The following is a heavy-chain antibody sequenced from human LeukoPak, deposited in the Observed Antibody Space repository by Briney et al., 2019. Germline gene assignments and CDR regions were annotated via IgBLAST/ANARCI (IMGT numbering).Heavy chain of an antibody. Sequence: GGSLRLSCVVSGFTVSTNFMSWVRQAPGKGLEWVSLIYSGGTTNYADSVKGRFTISRDISKNTLFLQISSLRAEDTAVYYCARRTEDTAMVTDEPFDYWGQGTLVTVSS. CDR3: ARRTEDTAMVTDEPFDY. J-gene: IGHJ4*02. CDR2: IYSGGTT. V-gene: IGHV3-66*01. D-gene: IGHD5-18*01. CDR1: GFTVSTNF.